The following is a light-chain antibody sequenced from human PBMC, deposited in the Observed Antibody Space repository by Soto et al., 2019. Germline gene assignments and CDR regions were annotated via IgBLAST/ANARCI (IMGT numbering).Light chain of an antibody. Sequence: EIVMTQSPATLSVSPGERATLSCRASQSVSSNLAWYQQKPGQAPRLLIYGASTRATGIPARFSGSGSWTEFTLTISSLQSEDCAVYYCQQYNNWPPYTFGKGTKLEIK. J-gene: IGKJ2*01. CDR2: GAS. V-gene: IGKV3-15*01. CDR1: QSVSSN. CDR3: QQYNNWPPYT.